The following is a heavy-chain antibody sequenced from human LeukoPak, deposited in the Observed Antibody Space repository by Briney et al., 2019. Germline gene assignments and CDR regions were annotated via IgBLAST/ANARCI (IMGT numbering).Heavy chain of an antibody. CDR2: ISSSSSYM. V-gene: IGHV3-21*01. CDR3: ARDPGSSSYADY. J-gene: IGHJ4*02. D-gene: IGHD6-13*01. Sequence: GGSLRLSCAASGFTFSSYTMNWVRQAPGKGLEWVSSISSSSSYMYYADSVKGRFTISRDNAKNSLYLQMNSLRAEDTAVYYCARDPGSSSYADYWGQGTLVTVSS. CDR1: GFTFSSYT.